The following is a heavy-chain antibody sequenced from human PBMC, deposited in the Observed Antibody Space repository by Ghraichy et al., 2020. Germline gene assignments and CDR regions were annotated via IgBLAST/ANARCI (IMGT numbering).Heavy chain of an antibody. J-gene: IGHJ4*02. CDR1: GGSFSGYY. CDR3: ARPTPGYSSGWYYRYFDY. CDR2: INHSGST. D-gene: IGHD6-19*01. V-gene: IGHV4-34*01. Sequence: SQTLSLTCAVYGGSFSGYYWSWIRQPPGKGLEWIGEINHSGSTNYNPSLKSRVTISVDTSKNQFSLKLSSVTAADTAVYYCARPTPGYSSGWYYRYFDYWGQGTLVTVSS.